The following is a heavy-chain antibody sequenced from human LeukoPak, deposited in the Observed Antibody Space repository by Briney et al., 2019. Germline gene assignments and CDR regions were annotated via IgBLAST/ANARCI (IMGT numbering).Heavy chain of an antibody. J-gene: IGHJ4*02. CDR1: GGSISSGGYY. V-gene: IGHV4-31*03. D-gene: IGHD4-17*01. CDR3: ARLYEPQGTTVTTYDNDY. Sequence: PSETLSLTCTLSGGSISSGGYYWSWIRQHPGKGLEWIGYIYYSGSTYYNPSLKSRVTISVDTSKNQFSLKLSSVTAADTAVYYCARLYEPQGTTVTTYDNDYWGQGTLVTVSS. CDR2: IYYSGST.